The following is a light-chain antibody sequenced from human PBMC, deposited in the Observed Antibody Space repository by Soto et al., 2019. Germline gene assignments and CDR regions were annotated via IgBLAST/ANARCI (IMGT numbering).Light chain of an antibody. J-gene: IGKJ5*01. CDR1: QSISTY. CDR3: QQSYRKPIT. V-gene: IGKV1-39*01. CDR2: AAS. Sequence: DIQLTQYPSPLSASVGDRVAITCMASQSISTYLNWYQQKPGQAPKVLIYAASNLQSGVPPRLSGSGSGTDFTLTISSLKPEDVATYFCQQSYRKPITFGQGTRLEIK.